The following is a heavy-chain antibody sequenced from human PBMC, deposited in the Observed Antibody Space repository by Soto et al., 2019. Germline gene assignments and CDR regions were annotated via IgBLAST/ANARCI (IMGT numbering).Heavy chain of an antibody. J-gene: IGHJ5*02. D-gene: IGHD2-2*01. CDR3: ARLPRESSSRGFDA. CDR2: INAGNGNT. V-gene: IGHV1-3*01. Sequence: GASVKVSCKASGYTFTSDAMQWVRQAPGQRLEWMGWINAGNGNTKYSQKFQGRVTITRDTSASIVYMEVSSLRSEDTAVYYCARLPRESSSRGFDAWGQGTLVTVSS. CDR1: GYTFTSDA.